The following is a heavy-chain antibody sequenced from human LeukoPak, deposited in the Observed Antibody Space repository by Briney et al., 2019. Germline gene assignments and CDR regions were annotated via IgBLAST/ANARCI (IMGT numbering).Heavy chain of an antibody. CDR2: ISSNGGST. V-gene: IGHV3-64*04. CDR1: GFTFSSYA. Sequence: PGGSLRLSCSASGFTFSSYAMHWVRQAPGKGLEYVSAISSNGGSTYYADSVKGRFTISRDNSKNTLYLQMNSLRAEDTAVYYCARENYGDYYPFDSWGQGTLVTVSS. J-gene: IGHJ4*02. CDR3: ARENYGDYYPFDS. D-gene: IGHD4-17*01.